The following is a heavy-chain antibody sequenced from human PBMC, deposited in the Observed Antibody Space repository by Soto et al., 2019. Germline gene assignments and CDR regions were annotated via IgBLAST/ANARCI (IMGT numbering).Heavy chain of an antibody. J-gene: IGHJ6*02. V-gene: IGHV4-59*01. D-gene: IGHD3-22*01. CDR2: IYYSGST. CDR1: GGSISSYY. Sequence: PSATLSLTCTVSGGSISSYYWSWIRQPPGKGLEWIGYIYYSGSTNYNPSLKSRVTISVDTSKNQFSLKLSSVTAADTAVYYCARDQRYYDSSGYYYVYYGMDVWGQGTTVT. CDR3: ARDQRYYDSSGYYYVYYGMDV.